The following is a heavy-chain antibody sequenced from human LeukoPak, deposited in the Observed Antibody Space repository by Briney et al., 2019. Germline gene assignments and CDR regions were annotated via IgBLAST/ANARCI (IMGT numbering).Heavy chain of an antibody. J-gene: IGHJ6*04. CDR3: ARGDRGVIIPADDTYYYYYGMDV. CDR1: GFTFSSYW. CDR2: IKQDGSEK. Sequence: PGGSLRLSCAASGFTFSSYWMSWVRQAPGKGPEWVANIKQDGSEKYHVDSVKGRFTISRDNAKNSLYLQMNSLRAEDTAVYYCARGDRGVIIPADDTYYYYYGMDVWGKGTTVTASS. D-gene: IGHD3-10*01. V-gene: IGHV3-7*03.